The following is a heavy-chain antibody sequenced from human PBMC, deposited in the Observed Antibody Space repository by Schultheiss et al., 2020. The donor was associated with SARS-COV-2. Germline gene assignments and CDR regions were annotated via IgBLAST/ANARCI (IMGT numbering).Heavy chain of an antibody. J-gene: IGHJ6*02. CDR1: GYTFTSYD. CDR3: ARVRGVKDGYNSFYYYYYGMDV. D-gene: IGHD5-24*01. CDR2: MNPNSGNT. V-gene: IGHV1-8*01. Sequence: ASVKVSCKASGYTFTSYDINWVRQATGQGLEWMGWMNPNSGNTGYAQKFQGRVTMTRNTSISTAYMELSSLRSEDMAVYYCARVRGVKDGYNSFYYYYYGMDVWGQGTTVTVSS.